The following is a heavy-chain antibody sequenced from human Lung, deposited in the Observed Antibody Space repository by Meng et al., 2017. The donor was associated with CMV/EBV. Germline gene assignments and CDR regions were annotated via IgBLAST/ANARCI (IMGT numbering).Heavy chain of an antibody. V-gene: IGHV4-31*03. CDR2: IYYSGST. D-gene: IGHD3-22*01. Sequence: SETXSLXCTVSGGSISGYYWNWIRQHPGKGLEWIGYIYYSGSTYYNSYLKSRVTISVDTSTNQVSLKLSSVTAADTAVYYCARGLYDTSGIFDYWGQGPLVTVSS. CDR3: ARGLYDTSGIFDY. J-gene: IGHJ4*02. CDR1: GGSISGYY.